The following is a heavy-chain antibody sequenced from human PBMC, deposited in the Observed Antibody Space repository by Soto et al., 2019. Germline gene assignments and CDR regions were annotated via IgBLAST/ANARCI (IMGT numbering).Heavy chain of an antibody. D-gene: IGHD3-22*01. V-gene: IGHV3-23*01. J-gene: IGHJ4*02. CDR3: AKDYSPPVSGLKWLLPNSHGYFDY. CDR2: ISGSGGST. Sequence: GGSLRLSCAASGFTFSSYAMSWVRQAPGKGLEWVSAISGSGGSTYYADSVKGRFTISRDNSKNTLYLQMNSLRAEDTAVYYCAKDYSPPVSGLKWLLPNSHGYFDYWGQGTLVTVSS. CDR1: GFTFSSYA.